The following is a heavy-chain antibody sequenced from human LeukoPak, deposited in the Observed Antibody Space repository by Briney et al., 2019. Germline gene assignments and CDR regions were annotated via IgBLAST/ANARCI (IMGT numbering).Heavy chain of an antibody. D-gene: IGHD6-19*01. J-gene: IGHJ6*02. CDR1: GFTFSTYW. Sequence: PGGSLRLSCAASGFTFSTYWMSWVRQAPGKGLEWVANINQDGSNTYYVDSVKGRFTISRDSAKTSLYPQMNSLRAEDTAVYYCARDYSSGWPSYYYYGMDVWGQGTTVTVSS. CDR2: INQDGSNT. CDR3: ARDYSSGWPSYYYYGMDV. V-gene: IGHV3-7*01.